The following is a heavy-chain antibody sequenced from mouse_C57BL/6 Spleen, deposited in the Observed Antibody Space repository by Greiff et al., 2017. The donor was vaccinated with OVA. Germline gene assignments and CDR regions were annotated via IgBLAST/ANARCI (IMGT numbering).Heavy chain of an antibody. Sequence: QVQLQQSGAELVRPGTSVKVSCKASGYAFTNYLIEWVKQRPGQGLEWIGVINPGSGGTNYNEKLKGKATLTADKSSSTAYMQLSSLTSEDSAVYFCSRAGAGSSLFAYWGQGTLVTVSA. J-gene: IGHJ3*01. CDR2: INPGSGGT. V-gene: IGHV1-54*01. D-gene: IGHD1-1*01. CDR1: GYAFTNYL. CDR3: SRAGAGSSLFAY.